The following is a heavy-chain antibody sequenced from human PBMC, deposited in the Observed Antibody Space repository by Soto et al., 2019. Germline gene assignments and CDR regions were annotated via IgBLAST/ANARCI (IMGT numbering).Heavy chain of an antibody. Sequence: ELQLVASGGGLVQPGGSLRLSCAASGFTLSNYWMHWARQAPGKGLVWVSRMNPEVTTISYADSVKGRFTISRDNARDTLHLEMNSLRADDTAVYYCGIGAYGDPVDFWGQGTLVTVSS. D-gene: IGHD4-17*01. CDR1: GFTLSNYW. CDR2: MNPEVTTI. J-gene: IGHJ4*02. CDR3: GIGAYGDPVDF. V-gene: IGHV3-74*01.